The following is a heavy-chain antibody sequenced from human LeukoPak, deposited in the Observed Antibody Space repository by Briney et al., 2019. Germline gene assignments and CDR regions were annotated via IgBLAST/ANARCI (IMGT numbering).Heavy chain of an antibody. CDR2: IYHSGST. CDR3: ARTTEAHSWRTRYYDYYMDV. J-gene: IGHJ6*03. Sequence: SETLSLTCTVSGYSISSGYYWGWIRQPPGKGLVWIGSIYHSGSTYYNPSLKSRVTISVDTSKNQFSLKLSSVTAADTAVYYCARTTEAHSWRTRYYDYYMDVWGKGTTVTVSS. CDR1: GYSISSGYY. V-gene: IGHV4-38-2*02. D-gene: IGHD6-13*01.